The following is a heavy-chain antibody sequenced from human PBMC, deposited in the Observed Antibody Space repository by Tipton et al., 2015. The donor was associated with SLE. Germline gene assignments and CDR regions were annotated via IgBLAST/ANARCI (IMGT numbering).Heavy chain of an antibody. D-gene: IGHD3-3*01. J-gene: IGHJ6*02. CDR3: ARGRTYYDFWSGYYNAYYGMDV. CDR2: INHSGST. Sequence: TLSLTCAVYGGSFSGYYWSWIRQPPGKGLEWIGEINHSGSTNYNPSLKSRVTISVDTSKNQFSLKLSSVTAADTAVYYCARGRTYYDFWSGYYNAYYGMDVWDQGTTVTVSS. V-gene: IGHV4-34*01. CDR1: GGSFSGYY.